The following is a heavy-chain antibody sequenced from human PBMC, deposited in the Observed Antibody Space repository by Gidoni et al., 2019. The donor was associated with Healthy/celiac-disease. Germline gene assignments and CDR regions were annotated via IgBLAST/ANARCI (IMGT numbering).Heavy chain of an antibody. J-gene: IGHJ4*02. CDR3: ARERYYYDSSGYYRRALDY. D-gene: IGHD3-22*01. V-gene: IGHV3-48*03. CDR1: GFTLSSYE. Sequence: EVQLVESGGGLVQPGGSLRLSCAASGFTLSSYEMNWVRQAPGKGLEWVSYISRSGSTIYYADSVKGRFTISRDNAKNSLYLQMNSLRAEDTAVYYCARERYYYDSSGYYRRALDYWGQGTLVTVSS. CDR2: ISRSGSTI.